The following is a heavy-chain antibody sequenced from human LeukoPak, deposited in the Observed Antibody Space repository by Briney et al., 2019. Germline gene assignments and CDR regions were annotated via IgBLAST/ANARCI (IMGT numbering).Heavy chain of an antibody. V-gene: IGHV3-23*01. CDR1: GFTFGSSA. Sequence: GGSLRLSCAASGFTFGSSAISWVRQAPGKGLEWVSTISANGFKTYHADSVKGRFTISRDNSKNTLYLQMNSLRAEDTAMYYCARGRYSGTTYYFDYWGQGTLVTVSS. CDR2: ISANGFKT. J-gene: IGHJ4*02. D-gene: IGHD5-12*01. CDR3: ARGRYSGTTYYFDY.